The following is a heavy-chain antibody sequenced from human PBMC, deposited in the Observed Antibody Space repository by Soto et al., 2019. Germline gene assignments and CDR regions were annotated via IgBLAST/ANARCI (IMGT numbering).Heavy chain of an antibody. D-gene: IGHD2-2*01. Sequence: QLVESGGDVVQPGRSLRLSCVASGFSFSNYGMHWVRQAPGKGLEWVAVTSSDGGDKYYADSVKGRFTISRDNYKKTLYLQMNSLRPEDTAMFYCAIRGYQYAFDIWGQGTMVTVSS. CDR2: TSSDGGDK. CDR1: GFSFSNYG. J-gene: IGHJ3*02. V-gene: IGHV3-30*03. CDR3: AIRGYQYAFDI.